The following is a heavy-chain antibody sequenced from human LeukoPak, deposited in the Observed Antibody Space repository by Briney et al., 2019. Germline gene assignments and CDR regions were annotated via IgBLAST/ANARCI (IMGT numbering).Heavy chain of an antibody. J-gene: IGHJ4*02. CDR1: GGSVSSGSFY. CDR2: IHTSGST. CDR3: ARNGDY. Sequence: PPETPCLTCTVSGGSVSSGSFYWTWIRQPPGKGLEWIGYIHTSGSTNYNPSLKSRVTISVDTSKNQFSLKVTSVTAADTAVYYCARNGDYWGQGTVVSVSS. V-gene: IGHV4-61*01.